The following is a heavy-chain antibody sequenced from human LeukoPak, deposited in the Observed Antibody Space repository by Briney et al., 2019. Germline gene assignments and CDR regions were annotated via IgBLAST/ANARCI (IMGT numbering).Heavy chain of an antibody. D-gene: IGHD3-3*01. V-gene: IGHV4-39*01. CDR3: ARHNRLRGITIFGVVYVDY. Sequence: SETLSLTCTVSGGSISSSSYYWGWIRQPPGKGLEWIGSIYYSGSTYYNPSLKSRVTISVDTSKNQFSLKLSSVTAADTAVYYCARHNRLRGITIFGVVYVDYWGQGTLVTVSS. J-gene: IGHJ4*02. CDR1: GGSISSSSYY. CDR2: IYYSGST.